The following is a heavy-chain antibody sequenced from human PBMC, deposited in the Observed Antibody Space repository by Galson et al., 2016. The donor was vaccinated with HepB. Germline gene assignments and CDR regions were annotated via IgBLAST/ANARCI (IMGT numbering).Heavy chain of an antibody. V-gene: IGHV3-33*01. D-gene: IGHD2-2*01. CDR2: IWYDGSDK. CDR1: GFTFSSYG. J-gene: IGHJ6*02. CDR3: ARDPQYQLTNYYYYGMDV. Sequence: SLRLSCAASGFTFSSYGMHWVRQAPGKGLEWVAIIWYDGSDKYYADSVKGRFTLSRDNSKNTLYLPMNSLRAEDTAVYYCARDPQYQLTNYYYYGMDVWGQGTTVTV.